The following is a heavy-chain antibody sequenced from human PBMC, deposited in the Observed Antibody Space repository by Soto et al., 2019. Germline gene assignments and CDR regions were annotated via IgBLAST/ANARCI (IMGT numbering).Heavy chain of an antibody. CDR2: IDYNEIT. J-gene: IGHJ4*02. CDR1: GGSIYSSGYY. V-gene: IGHV4-39*01. CDR3: GKVLIGATGHTDSDS. Sequence: WETLSFTCTVSGGSIYSSGYYWGWICQPPGRGLVWIGNIDYNEITYSTPSHRSRVTIASDTSRNQFPLKLTSVTAADTALYYCGKVLIGATGHTDSDSWGPGTLVTVSS. D-gene: IGHD2-15*01.